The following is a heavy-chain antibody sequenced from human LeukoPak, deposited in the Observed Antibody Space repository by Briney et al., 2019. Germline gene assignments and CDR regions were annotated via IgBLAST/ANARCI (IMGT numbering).Heavy chain of an antibody. CDR2: IIPIFGTA. CDR3: ASCDCYSNYLFWYFDY. J-gene: IGHJ4*02. D-gene: IGHD4-11*01. V-gene: IGHV1-69*01. Sequence: AAWVKVSCKASGGTFSSYAISWVRQAPGQGLEWMGGIIPIFGTANYAQKFQGRVTITADESTSTAYMELSSLRSEDTAVYYCASCDCYSNYLFWYFDYWGQGTLVTVSS. CDR1: GGTFSSYA.